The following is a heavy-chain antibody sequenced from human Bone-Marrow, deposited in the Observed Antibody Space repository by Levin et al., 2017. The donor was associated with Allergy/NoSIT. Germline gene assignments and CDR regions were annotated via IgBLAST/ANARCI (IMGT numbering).Heavy chain of an antibody. J-gene: IGHJ4*02. CDR1: GFTFSSYA. Sequence: GGSLRLSCAASGFTFSSYAMHWVRQAPGKGLEWVAVISYDGSNKYYADSVKGRFTISRDNSKNTLYLQMNSLRAEDTAVYYCARDTGSGSYEGLFDYWGQGTLVTVSS. D-gene: IGHD3-10*01. CDR2: ISYDGSNK. CDR3: ARDTGSGSYEGLFDY. V-gene: IGHV3-30*04.